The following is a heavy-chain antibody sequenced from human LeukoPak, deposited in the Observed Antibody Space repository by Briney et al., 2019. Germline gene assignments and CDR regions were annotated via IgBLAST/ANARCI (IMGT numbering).Heavy chain of an antibody. CDR2: TYSGGST. CDR1: GFTVSSNY. CDR3: ARVGAVGGVFRAFDL. D-gene: IGHD3-16*01. V-gene: IGHV3-66*01. Sequence: QTWGSQRLSCAASGFTVSSNYMSWVRQAPGKGLEWVSFTYSGGSTYFADSVKGRFTISRDNSKNTLYLQMNSLRAEDTAVYYCARVGAVGGVFRAFDLWGQGTMVTVSS. J-gene: IGHJ3*01.